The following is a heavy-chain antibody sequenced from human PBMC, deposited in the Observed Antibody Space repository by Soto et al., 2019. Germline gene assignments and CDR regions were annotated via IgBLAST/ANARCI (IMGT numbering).Heavy chain of an antibody. CDR1: GFTFSSYS. J-gene: IGHJ1*01. CDR2: ISSSSSYI. CDR3: ATNPYHYGSGPRSTY. Sequence: GVSLRLSCAASGFTFSSYSMNWVRQAPGKGLEWVSSISSSSSYIYYADSVKGRFTISRDNAKNSLYLQMNSLRAEDTAVYYCATNPYHYGSGPRSTYWGQGTLVTVSS. D-gene: IGHD3-10*01. V-gene: IGHV3-21*01.